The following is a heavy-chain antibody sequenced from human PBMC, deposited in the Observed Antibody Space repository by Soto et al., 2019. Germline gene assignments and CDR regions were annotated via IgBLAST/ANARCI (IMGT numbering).Heavy chain of an antibody. D-gene: IGHD3-22*01. V-gene: IGHV3-23*01. Sequence: GGSLRLSCAASGFTFSSYAMSWVRQAPGKGLEWVSAISGSGGSTYYADSVKVRFTISTDNSKNTLYLQMNSLSAEDTAVYYCAKDWVPNYYNSSGDGWGQGTLVTVSS. CDR3: AKDWVPNYYNSSGDG. CDR2: ISGSGGST. CDR1: GFTFSSYA. J-gene: IGHJ4*02.